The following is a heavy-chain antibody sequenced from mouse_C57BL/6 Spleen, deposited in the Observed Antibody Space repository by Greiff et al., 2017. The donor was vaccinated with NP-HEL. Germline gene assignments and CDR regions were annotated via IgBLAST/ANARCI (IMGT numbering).Heavy chain of an antibody. D-gene: IGHD1-1*01. CDR2: INPSTGGT. CDR1: GYSFTGYY. CDR3: ARSPYGSSPFDY. J-gene: IGHJ2*01. V-gene: IGHV1-42*01. Sequence: EVQLVESGPELVKPGASVKISCKASGYSFTGYYMNWVKQSPEKSLEWIGEINPSTGGTTYNQKFKAKATLTVDKSSSTAYMQLKSLTSEDSAVYYCARSPYGSSPFDYWGQGTTLTVSS.